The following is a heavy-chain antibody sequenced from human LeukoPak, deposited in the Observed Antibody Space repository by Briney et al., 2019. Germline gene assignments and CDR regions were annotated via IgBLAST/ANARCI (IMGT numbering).Heavy chain of an antibody. V-gene: IGHV3-48*03. Sequence: PGGSLRLSCAASGFTLRRHEMNWVRQAPAKGLEWASYISGSGSTIYYADSVEGRFTISRDNAKNSLYLQMNSLRAEDTAVYYCARWAATGPDWGQGTLVTVSS. CDR2: ISGSGSTI. CDR1: GFTLRRHE. D-gene: IGHD6-13*01. J-gene: IGHJ4*02. CDR3: ARWAATGPD.